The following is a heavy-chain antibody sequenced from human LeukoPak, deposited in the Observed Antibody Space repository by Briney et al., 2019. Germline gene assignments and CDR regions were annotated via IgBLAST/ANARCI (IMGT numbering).Heavy chain of an antibody. CDR2: IKQDGSEK. D-gene: IGHD2-15*01. CDR3: ARVPMVVAYYYYYMDV. Sequence: PGGSLRLSCAASGFTFSSYWMSWVRQAPGKGLEWVANIKQDGSEKYYVDSVKGRFTISRDNAKNSLYLQMNSLRAEDTAVYYCARVPMVVAYYYYYMDVWGKGTTVTISS. V-gene: IGHV3-7*01. CDR1: GFTFSSYW. J-gene: IGHJ6*03.